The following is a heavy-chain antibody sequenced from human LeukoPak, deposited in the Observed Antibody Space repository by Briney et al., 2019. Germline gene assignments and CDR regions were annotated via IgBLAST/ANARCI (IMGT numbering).Heavy chain of an antibody. D-gene: IGHD3-10*01. CDR3: TKGGWGTVLDY. J-gene: IGHJ4*02. V-gene: IGHV3-23*01. Sequence: GGSLRLSCAASGFTFSNYAMSWVRQAPGEGLEWVSTISGTGDTTYYADSLKGRLTISRDNSKNTLYLQMSSLRADDTAVYYCTKGGWGTVLDYWGQGTLVTVSS. CDR1: GFTFSNYA. CDR2: ISGTGDTT.